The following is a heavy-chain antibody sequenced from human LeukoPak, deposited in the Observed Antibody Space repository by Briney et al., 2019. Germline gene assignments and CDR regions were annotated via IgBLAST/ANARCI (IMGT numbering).Heavy chain of an antibody. CDR1: GYTFTSYD. Sequence: ASVKVSCKASGYTFTSYDINWVRQATGQGLEWMGWISTNTGNPTYAQGFTGRFVFSLDTSVSTAHLQISSLKAEDTAVYYCARKSVAATPRDIVYQYSYMDVWGKGTTVTVSS. J-gene: IGHJ6*03. CDR3: ARKSVAATPRDIVYQYSYMDV. D-gene: IGHD2-15*01. CDR2: ISTNTGNP. V-gene: IGHV7-4-1*02.